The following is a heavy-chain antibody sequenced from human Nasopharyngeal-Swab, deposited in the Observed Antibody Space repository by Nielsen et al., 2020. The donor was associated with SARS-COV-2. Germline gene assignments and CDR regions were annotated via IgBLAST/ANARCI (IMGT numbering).Heavy chain of an antibody. V-gene: IGHV2-70*04. CDR1: GFSLSTSGMR. CDR3: ARVDVDTSMTH. CDR2: IDWDDDK. Sequence: SGPTLVKPTQTLTLTCTFSGFSLSTSGMRVSWIRQSPGKALEWLARIDWDDDKFYSTSLKTRLTISKDTSKNRVVLTMTNMDPVDTATYYCARVDVDTSMTHWGQGTLVTVSS. D-gene: IGHD5-18*01. J-gene: IGHJ4*02.